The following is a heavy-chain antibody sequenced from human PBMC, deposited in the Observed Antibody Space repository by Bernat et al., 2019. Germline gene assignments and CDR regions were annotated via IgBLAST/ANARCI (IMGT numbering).Heavy chain of an antibody. D-gene: IGHD2-15*01. CDR2: ISGSGGST. V-gene: IGHV3-23*01. CDR1: GFTFSSYA. J-gene: IGHJ2*01. CDR3: ARDPQGYCSGGSCDGYFDL. Sequence: EVQLLESGGGLVQPGGSLRLSCAASGFTFSSYAMSWVRQAPGKGLEWVSAISGSGGSTYYADSVKGRFTISRDNSKNTLYLQMNSLGAEDTAVYYCARDPQGYCSGGSCDGYFDLWGRGTLVTVSS.